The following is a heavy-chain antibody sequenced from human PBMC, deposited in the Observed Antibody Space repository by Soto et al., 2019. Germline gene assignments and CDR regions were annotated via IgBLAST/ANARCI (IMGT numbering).Heavy chain of an antibody. CDR1: GYTFTSYG. CDR2: ISAYNGNT. D-gene: IGHD3-10*01. Sequence: QVQLVQSGAEVKKPGASVKVSCKASGYTFTSYGISWVRQAPGQGLEWMGWISAYNGNTNYAQKLQGRVTMTTDTSTSTAYMELRNLRSDDTAVYYCARVRGRISYYYYGMDVWGQGTTVTVSS. J-gene: IGHJ6*02. V-gene: IGHV1-18*01. CDR3: ARVRGRISYYYYGMDV.